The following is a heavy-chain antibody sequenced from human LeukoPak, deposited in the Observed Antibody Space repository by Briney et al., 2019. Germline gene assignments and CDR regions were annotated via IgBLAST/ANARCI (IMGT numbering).Heavy chain of an antibody. J-gene: IGHJ4*02. V-gene: IGHV1-69*13. CDR2: IIPIFGTA. CDR1: GGTFSSYA. D-gene: IGHD3-9*01. CDR3: ARAVGYYDILTGYYFLDY. Sequence: SVKVSCKASGGTFSSYAISWVRQAPGQGLEWMGGIIPIFGTANYAQKFQGRVTITADESTSTAYMELRSLRSDDTAVYYCARAVGYYDILTGYYFLDYWGQGTLVTVSS.